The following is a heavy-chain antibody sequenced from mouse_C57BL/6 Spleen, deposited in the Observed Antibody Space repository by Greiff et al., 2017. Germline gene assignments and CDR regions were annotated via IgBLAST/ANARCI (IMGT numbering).Heavy chain of an antibody. Sequence: QVQLQQPGAELVRPGTSVKLSCKASGYTFTSYWMHWVKQRPGQGLEWIGVIDPSDSYTNYNQKFKGKATLTVDTSSSTAYMQLSSLTSEDSAVYYCAVYYGYDDYWGQGTTLTVSS. V-gene: IGHV1-59*01. CDR1: GYTFTSYW. J-gene: IGHJ2*01. CDR3: AVYYGYDDY. CDR2: IDPSDSYT. D-gene: IGHD2-2*01.